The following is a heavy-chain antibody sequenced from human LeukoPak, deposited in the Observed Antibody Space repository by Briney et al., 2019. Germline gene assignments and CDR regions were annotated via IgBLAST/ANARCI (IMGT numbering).Heavy chain of an antibody. V-gene: IGHV4-4*09. J-gene: IGHJ4*02. Sequence: SETLSLTCTVSGGSISSYYWSWIRQPPGKGLEWIGYIYTSGSTDYNPSLKSRVTISADTSKNQFSLKLSSVTAADTAVYYCARRGTYYYGSGSYYHYYYYFDYWGQGTLVTVSS. CDR2: IYTSGST. D-gene: IGHD3-10*01. CDR3: ARRGTYYYGSGSYYHYYYYFDY. CDR1: GGSISSYY.